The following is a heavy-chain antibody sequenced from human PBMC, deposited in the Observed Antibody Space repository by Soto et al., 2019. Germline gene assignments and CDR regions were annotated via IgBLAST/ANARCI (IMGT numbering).Heavy chain of an antibody. V-gene: IGHV1-18*01. CDR1: GYTFTSYG. J-gene: IGHJ5*02. CDR2: ISAYNGNT. D-gene: IGHD6-13*01. CDR3: ARDIEQQLVPWFEP. Sequence: ASVKVSCKASGYTFTSYGISWVRQAPGQGLEWMGWISAYNGNTNYAQKLQGRVTMTTDTSTSTAYMELRSLRSDDTAVYYCARDIEQQLVPWFEPWGQGTLVTVSS.